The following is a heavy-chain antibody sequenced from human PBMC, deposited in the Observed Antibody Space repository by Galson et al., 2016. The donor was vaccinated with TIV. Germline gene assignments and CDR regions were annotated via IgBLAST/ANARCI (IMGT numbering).Heavy chain of an antibody. J-gene: IGHJ4*02. V-gene: IGHV1-2*02. CDR3: ERVNLARAFDY. CDR2: FNPDSGAT. Sequence: SVKVSCKASGYIFINYYIHWVRQAPGQGLEWLGWFNPDSGATQYAQKFQGRVTMTRDTSISTAYMELRRLIADDTAVYYCERVNLARAFDYWGQGTQVTVSS. CDR1: GYIFINYY.